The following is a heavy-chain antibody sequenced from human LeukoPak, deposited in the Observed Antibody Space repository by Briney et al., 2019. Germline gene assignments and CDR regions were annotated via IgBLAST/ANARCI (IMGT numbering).Heavy chain of an antibody. J-gene: IGHJ3*02. CDR3: ARRSGYCSSTSCLGYAFDI. CDR2: ISAYNGNT. V-gene: IGHV1-18*01. Sequence: ASVKVSCKASGYTFTSYGISWVRQAPGQGLEWMGWISAYNGNTNYAQKLQSRVTMTTDTSTSTAYMELRSLRSDDTAVYYCARRSGYCSSTSCLGYAFDIWGQGTMVTVSS. D-gene: IGHD2-2*01. CDR1: GYTFTSYG.